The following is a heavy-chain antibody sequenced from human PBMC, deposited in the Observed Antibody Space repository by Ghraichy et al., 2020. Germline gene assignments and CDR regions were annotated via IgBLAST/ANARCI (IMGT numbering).Heavy chain of an antibody. CDR3: AKGHGQQLVWTDYYYMDV. V-gene: IGHV3-23*01. CDR2: ISGSGGST. J-gene: IGHJ6*03. CDR1: GFTFSSYA. Sequence: GESLNISCAASGFTFSSYAMSWVRQAPGKGLEWVSAISGSGGSTYYADSVKGRFTISRDNSKNTLYLQMNSLRAEDTAVYYCAKGHGQQLVWTDYYYMDVWGKGTTVTVSS. D-gene: IGHD6-13*01.